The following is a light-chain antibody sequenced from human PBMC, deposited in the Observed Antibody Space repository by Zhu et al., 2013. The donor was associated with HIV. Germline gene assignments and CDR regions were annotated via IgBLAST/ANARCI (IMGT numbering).Light chain of an antibody. J-gene: IGLJ1*01. V-gene: IGLV2-8*01. CDR3: SSYGGDNIYV. CDR2: EVN. Sequence: QSALTQPPSASGSPGQSVTISCTGTSSDVGGYNSVSWYQQHPDKAPKLIIFEVNERPSGVPDRFSGSKSGNTASLTVSGLQAEDEADYYCSSYGGDNIYVFGSGTKVTVL. CDR1: SSDVGGYNS.